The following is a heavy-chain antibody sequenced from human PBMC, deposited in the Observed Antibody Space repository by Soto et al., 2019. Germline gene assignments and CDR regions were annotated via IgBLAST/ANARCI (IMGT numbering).Heavy chain of an antibody. J-gene: IGHJ3*02. CDR3: AREYSSSWYWEAFDI. CDR2: ISGSGGST. Sequence: EVQLLESGGGLVQPGGSLRLSCAASGFTFSSYAMSWVRQAPGKGLEWVSVISGSGGSTYYADSVKVRFTISRDNSKNTLYLQMNSLRAEDTAVYYCAREYSSSWYWEAFDIWGQGTMVTVSS. V-gene: IGHV3-23*01. D-gene: IGHD6-13*01. CDR1: GFTFSSYA.